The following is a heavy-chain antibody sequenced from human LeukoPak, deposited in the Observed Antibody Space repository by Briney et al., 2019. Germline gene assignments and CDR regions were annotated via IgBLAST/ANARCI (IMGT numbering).Heavy chain of an antibody. CDR2: IYYSGST. CDR1: GGSISSYY. Sequence: SETLSLTCTVSGGSISSYYWSWIRQPPGKGLEWIGYIYYSGSTNYNPSLKSRVTISVDTSKNQFSLKLSSVTAADTAVYYCAGGFTELLFDYWGQGTLVTVSS. V-gene: IGHV4-59*01. CDR3: AGGFTELLFDY. D-gene: IGHD1-26*01. J-gene: IGHJ4*02.